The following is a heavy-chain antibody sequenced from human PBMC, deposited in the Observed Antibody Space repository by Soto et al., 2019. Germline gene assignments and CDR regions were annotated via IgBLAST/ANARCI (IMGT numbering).Heavy chain of an antibody. Sequence: QVQLVQSGAEVKKPGSSVKVSCKASGGTFRTESINWLRQAPGRGLEWMGGMIPVFGKSDYAQKFEGRVKITADESTTAAYMELSSLRSDDTAVYYCVRGHEFGGNSDDFDICGQGTKVTVSS. CDR2: MIPVFGKS. CDR1: GGTFRTES. V-gene: IGHV1-69*12. CDR3: VRGHEFGGNSDDFDI. D-gene: IGHD2-21*01. J-gene: IGHJ3*02.